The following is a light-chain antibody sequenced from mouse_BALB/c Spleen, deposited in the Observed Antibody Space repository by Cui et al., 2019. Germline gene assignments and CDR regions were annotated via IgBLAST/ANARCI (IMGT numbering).Light chain of an antibody. CDR2: YAS. CDR1: QSTSDY. V-gene: IGKV5-39*01. J-gene: IGKJ5*01. CDR3: QNGHSFPPT. Sequence: DIVMTQSPATLSVTPGDRVSLSCRASQSTSDYLHWYQQKSHESQRLLIKYASQSISGIPSRFSGSGSGSDFTLSINSVEPEDVGVYYCQNGHSFPPTFGAGTKLELK.